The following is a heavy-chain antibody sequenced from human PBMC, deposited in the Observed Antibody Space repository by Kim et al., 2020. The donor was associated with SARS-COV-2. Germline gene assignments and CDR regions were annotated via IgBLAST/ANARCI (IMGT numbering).Heavy chain of an antibody. CDR2: IYYSGST. V-gene: IGHV4-59*08. CDR3: ASIGAAGTVDFDY. D-gene: IGHD6-13*01. CDR1: GGSISSYY. J-gene: IGHJ4*02. Sequence: SETLSLTCTVPGGSISSYYWSWIRQPPGKGLEWIGYIYYSGSTNYNPSLKSRVTISVDTSKNQFSLKLSSVTAADTAVYYCASIGAAGTVDFDYWGQGTLVTVSS.